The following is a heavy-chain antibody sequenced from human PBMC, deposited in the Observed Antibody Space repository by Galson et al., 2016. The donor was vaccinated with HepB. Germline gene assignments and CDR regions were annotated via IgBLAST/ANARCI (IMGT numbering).Heavy chain of an antibody. D-gene: IGHD1-26*01. CDR1: GFTFSSYA. CDR3: ARGPWELLLLPTNYYYYGMDV. CDR2: ISYDGSNK. J-gene: IGHJ6*02. V-gene: IGHV3-30*04. Sequence: SLRLSCAASGFTFSSYAMHWVRQAPGKGLEWVAVISYDGSNKYYADSVKGRSTISRDNSKNTLYLQMNSLRAEDTAVYYCARGPWELLLLPTNYYYYGMDVWGQGTTVTVSS.